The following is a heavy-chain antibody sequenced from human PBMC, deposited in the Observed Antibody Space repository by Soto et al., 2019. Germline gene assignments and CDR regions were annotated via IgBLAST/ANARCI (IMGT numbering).Heavy chain of an antibody. D-gene: IGHD3-16*01. V-gene: IGHV3-74*01. J-gene: IGHJ5*02. CDR3: TSDTFGLRDT. Sequence: GGSLRLSCAASGFTFSHYWMHWVRQTPGKGLVWVSRINPAGTITNYADSVEGRFTISRDNADSALFLQMNSLSAEDTAIYYCTSDTFGLRDTWGQGTLVTAPQ. CDR1: GFTFSHYW. CDR2: INPAGTIT.